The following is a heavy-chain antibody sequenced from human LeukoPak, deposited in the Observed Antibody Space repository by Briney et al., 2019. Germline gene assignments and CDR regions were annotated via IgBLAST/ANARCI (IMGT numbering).Heavy chain of an antibody. V-gene: IGHV3-43*01. J-gene: IGHJ4*02. CDR1: GFTLSNDC. D-gene: IGHD4-11*01. CDR3: AKAHYSNYYFDY. CDR2: VNWDGDSK. Sequence: PSGTLTLSCAASGFTLSNDCMNWVRQAPGKGLEWLSVVNWDGDSKYYADSVKGRFTSSRDNSTNSLYLQMNRLRPEDTALYDCAKAHYSNYYFDYWGQGTLVTVSS.